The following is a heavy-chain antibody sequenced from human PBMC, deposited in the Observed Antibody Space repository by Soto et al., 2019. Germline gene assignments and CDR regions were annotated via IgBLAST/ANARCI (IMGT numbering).Heavy chain of an antibody. CDR3: ARQKYSAYYYDSSGHQQAEYFQH. CDR2: ISAYNGNT. V-gene: IGHV1-18*01. J-gene: IGHJ1*01. CDR1: GYTFTSYG. D-gene: IGHD3-22*01. Sequence: QVQLVQSGAEVKKPGASVKVSCKASGYTFTSYGISWVRQAPGQGLEWMGWISAYNGNTNYAQKLQGRVTMTTDTSASTAYMELRSLRSDDTAVYYCARQKYSAYYYDSSGHQQAEYFQHWGQGTLVTVSS.